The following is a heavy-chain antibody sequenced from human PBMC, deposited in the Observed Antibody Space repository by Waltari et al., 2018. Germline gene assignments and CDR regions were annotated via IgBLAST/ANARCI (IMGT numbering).Heavy chain of an antibody. CDR3: AAATVTTEVITPELDF. D-gene: IGHD1-20*01. V-gene: IGHV1-69*02. J-gene: IGHJ4*02. CDR2: LVPVTDIA. Sequence: QVHLLQSGTDVKKPGSSVRVSCKASGGPFTCYTFSWVRQVPGRGPEWMGRLVPVTDIANYAQKVQARLTMTADKSTSTAEMELSGLTSEDSATYYGAAATVTTEVITPELDFWGQGTLVTVSS. CDR1: GGPFTCYT.